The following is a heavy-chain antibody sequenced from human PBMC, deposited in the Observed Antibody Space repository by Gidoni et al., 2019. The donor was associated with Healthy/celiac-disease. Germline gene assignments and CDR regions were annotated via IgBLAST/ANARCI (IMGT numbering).Heavy chain of an antibody. J-gene: IGHJ4*02. CDR2: ISFDGNNK. Sequence: QVQLVESGGGVVQPGRSLKLSCAASGFTFNSYTMHWVRQAPGKGLEWVAFISFDGNNKHYADSVKGRFTISRDNSKNTLSLQMNSLRDEDTAVYYCARESLYHSKFDYWGQGTLVTVSS. CDR1: GFTFNSYT. V-gene: IGHV3-30-3*01. D-gene: IGHD3-16*02. CDR3: ARESLYHSKFDY.